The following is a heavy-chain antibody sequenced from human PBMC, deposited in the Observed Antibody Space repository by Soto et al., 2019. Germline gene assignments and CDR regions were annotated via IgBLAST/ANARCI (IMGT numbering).Heavy chain of an antibody. V-gene: IGHV3-23*01. J-gene: IGHJ3*01. CDR2: IRGSGVGT. CDR1: GFTFSDYA. D-gene: IGHD4-17*01. CDR3: ARDPNGDYVGAFDG. Sequence: EVQLLESGEPGGSLRVSCVASGFTFSDYAMTWVHQAPGKGLEWVSSIRGSGVGTTYADSVRGRFTILRDNSKNTLYLQMNSLRAEDTAVYYCARDPNGDYVGAFDGWGQGTMVTVSS.